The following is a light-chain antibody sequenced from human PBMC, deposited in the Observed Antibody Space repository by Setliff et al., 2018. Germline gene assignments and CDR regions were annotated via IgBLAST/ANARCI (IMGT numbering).Light chain of an antibody. V-gene: IGLV2-8*01. CDR1: SSDVSGYNY. CDR3: SSYEGTNNFV. J-gene: IGLJ1*01. Sequence: QSALTQPPSASGSPGQSVTISCTGTSSDVSGYNYVSWYQQHPGKAPKLMIYEVTQRPSGVPDRFSGSKSGDTASLTVSGLQAEDEADYYCSSYEGTNNFVFGTGTKVTVL. CDR2: EVT.